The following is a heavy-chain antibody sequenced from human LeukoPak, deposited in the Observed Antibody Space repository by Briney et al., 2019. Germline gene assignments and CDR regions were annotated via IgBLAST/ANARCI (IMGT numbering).Heavy chain of an antibody. CDR3: ARKDPRDAFDI. CDR2: ISSSSSYI. D-gene: IGHD2-15*01. CDR1: GFTFSSYS. V-gene: IGHV3-21*01. J-gene: IGHJ3*02. Sequence: GGSLRLSCAASGFTFSSYSMNWARQAPGKGLEWVSSISSSSSYIYYADSVKGRFTIPRDNAKNSLYLQMNSLRAEDTAVYYCARKDPRDAFDIWGQGTMVTVSS.